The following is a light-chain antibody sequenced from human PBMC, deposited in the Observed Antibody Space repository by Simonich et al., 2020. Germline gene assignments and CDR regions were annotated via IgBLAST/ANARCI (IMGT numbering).Light chain of an antibody. CDR1: SSVVGSYNL. Sequence: QSALTPPASLSGSPGQAITISCTGTSSVVGSYNLVSWYQQHPGKTPKLMIYEGSKRPSGVSNRFSGSKSGNTASLTISGLQAEDEADYYCSSYTSSSWVFGGGTKLTVL. V-gene: IGLV2-14*02. CDR3: SSYTSSSWV. J-gene: IGLJ3*02. CDR2: EGS.